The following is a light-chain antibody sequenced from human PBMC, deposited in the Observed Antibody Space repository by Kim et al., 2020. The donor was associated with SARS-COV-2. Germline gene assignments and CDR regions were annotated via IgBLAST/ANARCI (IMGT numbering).Light chain of an antibody. J-gene: IGLJ3*02. Sequence: GQGIPVSCSGSITNIPRNSVDWFHYRPGTAPRLLIHPSNHRPSGVPDRFSAFKSGTSASLAISGLQSEDEADYYCASWDDRLNGWVVGGGTQLTVL. CDR3: ASWDDRLNGWV. CDR1: ITNIPRNS. CDR2: PSN. V-gene: IGLV1-44*01.